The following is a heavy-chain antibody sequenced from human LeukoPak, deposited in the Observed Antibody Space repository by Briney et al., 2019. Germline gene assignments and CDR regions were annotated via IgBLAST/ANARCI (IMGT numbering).Heavy chain of an antibody. CDR1: GFTFSSYS. Sequence: TGGSLRLSCAASGFTFSSYSMNWVRQAPGKGLEWVSSISSSSSYIYYADSVKGRFTISRDNAKNSLYLQMNSLRAEDTAVYYCARDPPGIASSGTYRWGQGTLVTVSS. J-gene: IGHJ5*02. V-gene: IGHV3-21*01. D-gene: IGHD6-13*01. CDR3: ARDPPGIASSGTYR. CDR2: ISSSSSYI.